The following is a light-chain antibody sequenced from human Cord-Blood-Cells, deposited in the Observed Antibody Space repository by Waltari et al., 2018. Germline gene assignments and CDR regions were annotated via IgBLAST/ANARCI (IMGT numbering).Light chain of an antibody. CDR1: QSISSY. J-gene: IGKJ4*01. Sequence: DIQMTQSPSSLSASVGESVTITCRARQSISSYLNWYQQKPGKAPKLPIYAASSLQSGVPSMFSGSGSGTDFTLTISSLQPEDFATYYCQQSYSTPPTFGGGTKVEIK. CDR3: QQSYSTPPT. V-gene: IGKV1-39*01. CDR2: AAS.